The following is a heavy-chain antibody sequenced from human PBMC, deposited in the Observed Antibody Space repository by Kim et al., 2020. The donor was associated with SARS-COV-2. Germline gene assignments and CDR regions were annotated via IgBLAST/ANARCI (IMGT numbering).Heavy chain of an antibody. CDR1: GFTFSGYG. CDR2: ISYDGSNK. D-gene: IGHD4-17*01. CDR3: VKEERSTVTTSYYFDY. Sequence: GGSLRLSCAASGFTFSGYGMHWVRQAPGKGLEWVAVISYDGSNKYSVDSVKGRFTISRDNYNNTLYLQMNSLRAEDTAVYYCVKEERSTVTTSYYFDYWGQGTLVTVSS. V-gene: IGHV3-30*18. J-gene: IGHJ4*02.